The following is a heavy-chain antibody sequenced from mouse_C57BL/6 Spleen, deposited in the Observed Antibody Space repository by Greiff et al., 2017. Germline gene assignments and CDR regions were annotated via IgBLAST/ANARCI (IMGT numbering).Heavy chain of an antibody. V-gene: IGHV1-69*01. D-gene: IGHD2-5*01. Sequence: VQLQQPGAELVMPGASVKLSCKASGYTFTSYWMHWVQQRPGQGLEWIGEIDPSDSYTNYNQKFKGKFTFTVDKSSNTGYMQLSSLTSEDSAVYYCAAYYSNFAWFAYWGQGTLVTVSA. J-gene: IGHJ3*01. CDR1: GYTFTSYW. CDR3: AAYYSNFAWFAY. CDR2: IDPSDSYT.